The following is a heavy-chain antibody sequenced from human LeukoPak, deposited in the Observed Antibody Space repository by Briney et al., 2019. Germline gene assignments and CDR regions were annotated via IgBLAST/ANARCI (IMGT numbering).Heavy chain of an antibody. D-gene: IGHD6-19*01. CDR3: ARRVAVAGQGNYFDY. Sequence: SETLSLTCTVSGGSISSSSYYWGWIRQPPGKGLEWIGSIYYSGSTYYNPSLKGRVTISVDTSKNQFSLKLSSVTAADTAVYYCARRVAVAGQGNYFDYWGQGTLVTVSS. CDR2: IYYSGST. V-gene: IGHV4-39*01. CDR1: GGSISSSSYY. J-gene: IGHJ4*02.